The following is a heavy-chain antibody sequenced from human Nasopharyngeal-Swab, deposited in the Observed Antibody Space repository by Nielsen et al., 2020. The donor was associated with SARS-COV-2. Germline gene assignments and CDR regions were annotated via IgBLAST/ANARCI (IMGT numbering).Heavy chain of an antibody. Sequence: WIRQPPSRGLEWLGRTYYRSKWYNDYAVSVKSRITINPDTSKNQFSLHLNSVTPEDTAVYYCARARGAYGDYYYYTDVWGKGTTVTVSS. CDR2: TYYRSKWYN. CDR3: ARARGAYGDYYYYTDV. D-gene: IGHD4-17*01. J-gene: IGHJ6*03. V-gene: IGHV6-1*01.